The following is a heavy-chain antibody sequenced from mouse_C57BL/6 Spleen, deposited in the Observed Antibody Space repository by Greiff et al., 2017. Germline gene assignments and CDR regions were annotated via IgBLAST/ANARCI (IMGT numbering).Heavy chain of an antibody. J-gene: IGHJ4*01. CDR1: GYAFSSSW. CDR2: IYPGDGDT. V-gene: IGHV1-82*01. D-gene: IGHD1-2*01. CDR3: ARRVTPAHYYAMDY. Sequence: QVQLQQSGPELVKPGASVKISCKASGYAFSSSWMNWVKQRPGKGLEWIGRIYPGDGDTNYNGKFKGKATLTADKSSSTAYMQLSSLTSEDSAVYFWARRVTPAHYYAMDYWGQRTSVTVSS.